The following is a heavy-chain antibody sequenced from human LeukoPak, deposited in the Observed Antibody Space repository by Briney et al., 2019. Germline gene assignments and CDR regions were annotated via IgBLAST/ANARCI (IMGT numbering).Heavy chain of an antibody. J-gene: IGHJ6*03. V-gene: IGHV4-59*01. CDR3: ARDRTTLTTYYMDV. D-gene: IGHD1-14*01. CDR1: GGSISSYY. Sequence: PSETLSLTCTVSGGSISSYYWSWLRQPPGKGLEWIGYIYYSGSTNYNPSLTSRVTISVDTSKNQFSLKLSSVTAADTAVYYCARDRTTLTTYYMDVWGKGTTVTVSS. CDR2: IYYSGST.